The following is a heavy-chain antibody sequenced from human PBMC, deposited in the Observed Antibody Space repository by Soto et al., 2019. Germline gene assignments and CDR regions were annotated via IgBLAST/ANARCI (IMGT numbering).Heavy chain of an antibody. CDR1: GYTFTSYG. CDR2: ISAYNGNT. Sequence: QVQLVQSGAEVKKPGASVKVSCKDSGYTFTSYGISLVRQAPGQGLEWMGWISAYNGNTNYAQKLQGSVTMSTDTSTSTAYMELRRLRSDDTAVYYCARDPYVRTTGWFDPCGQGTLVTVSS. CDR3: ARDPYVRTTGWFDP. J-gene: IGHJ5*02. D-gene: IGHD1-1*01. V-gene: IGHV1-18*01.